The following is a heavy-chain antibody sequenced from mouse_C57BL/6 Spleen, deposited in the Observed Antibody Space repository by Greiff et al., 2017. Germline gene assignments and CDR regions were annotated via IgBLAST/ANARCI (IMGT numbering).Heavy chain of an antibody. CDR3: GRSYYGSSHWYFDV. Sequence: EVKLVESGGGLVKPGGSLKLSCAASGFTFSDYGMHWVRQAPEQGLEWVAYISSGSSTIYYADKVKGRFTISRDNAKNTLFLQMTSMRSEDTAMYYCGRSYYGSSHWYFDVWGTGTTVTVSS. CDR2: ISSGSSTI. CDR1: GFTFSDYG. J-gene: IGHJ1*03. D-gene: IGHD1-1*01. V-gene: IGHV5-17*01.